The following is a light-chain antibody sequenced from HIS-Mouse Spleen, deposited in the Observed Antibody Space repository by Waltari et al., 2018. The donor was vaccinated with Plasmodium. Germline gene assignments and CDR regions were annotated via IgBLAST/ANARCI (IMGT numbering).Light chain of an antibody. CDR3: CSYAGSYTVV. CDR2: DVS. Sequence: QSALTQPRSVSGSPGQSVTISCTGTSSHVGGYNYVSWYQQHPGKAPTLMIYDVSKRPSGVPDRFSGSKSGNTASLTISGLQAEDEADYYCCSYAGSYTVVFGGGTKLTVL. V-gene: IGLV2-11*01. J-gene: IGLJ2*01. CDR1: SSHVGGYNY.